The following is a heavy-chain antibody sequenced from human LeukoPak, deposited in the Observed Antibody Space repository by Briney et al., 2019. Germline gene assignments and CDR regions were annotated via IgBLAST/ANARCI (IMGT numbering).Heavy chain of an antibody. D-gene: IGHD2-15*01. CDR2: MSYSGSS. CDR3: ARVSSYSYYYYMDV. V-gene: IGHV4-59*01. CDR1: GGSISRYY. J-gene: IGHJ6*03. Sequence: PSETPSLTCTVSGGSISRYYWSWIRQPPGKGLEWIGYMSYSGSSNYNPSLKSRVSISVDTSKNQFSLKLSSVTAADTAVYYCARVSSYSYYYYMDVWGKGTTVTISS.